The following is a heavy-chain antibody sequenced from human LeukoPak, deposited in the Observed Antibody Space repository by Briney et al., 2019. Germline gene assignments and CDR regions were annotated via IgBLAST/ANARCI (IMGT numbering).Heavy chain of an antibody. J-gene: IGHJ5*02. CDR3: ARAQAWDASDPNWFDP. D-gene: IGHD1-26*01. CDR1: GYTFTSYY. V-gene: IGHV1-46*01. Sequence: GASVKVSCKASGYTFTSYYMHWVRQAPGQGLEWMGIINPSGGSTSYAQKFQGRVTMIRDTSTSTVCMELSSLRSEDTAVYYCARAQAWDASDPNWFDPWGQGSLVIVSS. CDR2: INPSGGST.